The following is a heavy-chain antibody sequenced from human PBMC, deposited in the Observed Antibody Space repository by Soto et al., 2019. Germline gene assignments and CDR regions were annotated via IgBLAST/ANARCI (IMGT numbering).Heavy chain of an antibody. CDR1: GFTCSSYS. J-gene: IGHJ4*02. D-gene: IGHD2-8*01. Sequence: EVQLVECGGGLVQPGGSLRLSCAASGFTCSSYSMNWVRQALGKGLECDSYISGSSSRIYYAESVKGRFTLSRDIAKNSLYLQMNSLRAEDTAVYYFPSYLNPRQEMLYALLGYWGQGTLVTVSS. V-gene: IGHV3-48*01. CDR3: PSYLNPRQEMLYALLGY. CDR2: ISGSSSRI.